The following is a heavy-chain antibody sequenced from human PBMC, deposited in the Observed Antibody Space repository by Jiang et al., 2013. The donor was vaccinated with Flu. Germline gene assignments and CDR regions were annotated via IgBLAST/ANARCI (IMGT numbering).Heavy chain of an antibody. CDR2: ISYDGSNK. D-gene: IGHD6-13*01. Sequence: VQLVESGGGVVQPGRSLRLSCAASGFTFSSYAMHWVRQAPGKGLEWVAVISYDGSNKYYADSVKGRFTISRDNSKNTLYLQMNSLRAEDTAVYYCARESSSSWYYSNYYGMDVWGQGTTVTVSS. CDR3: ARESSSSWYYSNYYGMDV. V-gene: IGHV3-30*04. J-gene: IGHJ6*02. CDR1: GFTFSSYA.